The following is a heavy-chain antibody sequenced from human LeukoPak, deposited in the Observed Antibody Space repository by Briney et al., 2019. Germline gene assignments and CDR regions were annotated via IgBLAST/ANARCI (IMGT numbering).Heavy chain of an antibody. J-gene: IGHJ2*01. CDR3: ARRARENWYFDL. CDR1: GGSFSSGF. V-gene: IGHV4-59*08. Sequence: SETLSLTCTVSGGSFSSGFWSWIRQPPGKGLDWIGYIYYTGSTNSNPSLKSRVTISADTPKNQFSLKLSSVTAADTAVYYCARRARENWYFDLWGRGTLVTVSS. CDR2: IYYTGST.